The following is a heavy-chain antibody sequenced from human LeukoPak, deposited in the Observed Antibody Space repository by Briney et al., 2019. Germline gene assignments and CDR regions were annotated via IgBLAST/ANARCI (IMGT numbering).Heavy chain of an antibody. Sequence: PSETLSLTCTVCGGSISSGGYYWSWIRQHPGKRLEWIGYIYYSGSTYYNPSLKSRVSISVDTSKNQFSLKLSSVTAADTAVYYCARAPGGDSSGGPESFDYWGQGTLVTVSS. CDR1: GGSISSGGYY. CDR3: ARAPGGDSSGGPESFDY. CDR2: IYYSGST. D-gene: IGHD3-22*01. V-gene: IGHV4-31*03. J-gene: IGHJ4*02.